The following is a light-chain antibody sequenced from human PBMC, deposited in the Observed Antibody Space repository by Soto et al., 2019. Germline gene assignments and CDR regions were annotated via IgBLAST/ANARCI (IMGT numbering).Light chain of an antibody. CDR3: AAWDDSLSGVV. J-gene: IGLJ2*01. CDR2: RSN. V-gene: IGLV1-47*01. Sequence: QSVLPQPPSASGTPGQRVTISCSGSSSNIGSNYVYWYQQLPGTAPKLIIYRSNQRPSGVPDRFSGSKSGTSASLAISGLRSEDEADYYCAAWDDSLSGVVFGGETKLTVL. CDR1: SSNIGSNY.